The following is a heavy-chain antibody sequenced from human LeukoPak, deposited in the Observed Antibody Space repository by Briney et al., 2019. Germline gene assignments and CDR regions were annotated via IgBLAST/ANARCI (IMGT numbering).Heavy chain of an antibody. V-gene: IGHV4-30-4*01. CDR2: IYYIGTA. D-gene: IGHD3-16*01. J-gene: IGHJ6*03. CDR3: ARARGDSPRIYYYMDV. Sequence: SETLSLTCSVSGDSISIGDYRWSWIRQSPGKGLEWIGYIYYIGTAYYNPSLRSRVALSADTSKNQFSLKLNSVTVADSAVYFCARARGDSPRIYYYMDVWGKGTTVTVSS. CDR1: GDSISIGDYR.